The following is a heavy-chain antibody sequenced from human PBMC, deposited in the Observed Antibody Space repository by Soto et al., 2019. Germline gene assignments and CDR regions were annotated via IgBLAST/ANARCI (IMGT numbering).Heavy chain of an antibody. CDR2: ITGSGDST. Sequence: EVQLLESGGGLVQPGGSLRLSCAVSGFTFSSHAMSWVRQAPGKGLECVSSITGSGDSTYYADSVKGRFIISRDKSKSTMYLQMNSLRAEDTAVYSCAKELHFSGWLSAQTFDYWGQGTQVTVS. CDR3: AKELHFSGWLSAQTFDY. V-gene: IGHV3-23*01. J-gene: IGHJ4*02. CDR1: GFTFSSHA. D-gene: IGHD6-19*01.